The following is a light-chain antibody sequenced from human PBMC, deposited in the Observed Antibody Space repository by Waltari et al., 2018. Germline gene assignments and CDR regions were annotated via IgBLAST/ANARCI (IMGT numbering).Light chain of an antibody. J-gene: IGKJ1*01. Sequence: DIQMTQSPSTLSASVGDRVTITCRASQSISSWFAWYQQKPGKAPKLLIYKASGLESGVPSRFSGSGSGTEFTLTISSLQPDDFATYYCHQYKSYPWTFGQGTKVEI. CDR3: HQYKSYPWT. CDR2: KAS. CDR1: QSISSW. V-gene: IGKV1-5*03.